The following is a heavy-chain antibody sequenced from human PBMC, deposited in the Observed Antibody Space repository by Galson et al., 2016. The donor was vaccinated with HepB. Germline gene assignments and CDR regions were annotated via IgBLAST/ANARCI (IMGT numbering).Heavy chain of an antibody. J-gene: IGHJ4*02. Sequence: SLRLSCAVSGVTFGDFAVNWVRQAPGKGLEWVSSISSGSSTYYANSVKGRFNISRDNAKNALYLQMNSLRVEDTAIYYCATFRSDFGTTFHYFDSWGQGTLVTVSS. CDR3: ATFRSDFGTTFHYFDS. V-gene: IGHV3-69-1*02. D-gene: IGHD2/OR15-2a*01. CDR1: GVTFGDFA. CDR2: ISSGSST.